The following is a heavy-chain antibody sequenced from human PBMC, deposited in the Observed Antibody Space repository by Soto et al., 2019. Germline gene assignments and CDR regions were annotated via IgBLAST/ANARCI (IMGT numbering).Heavy chain of an antibody. J-gene: IGHJ4*02. D-gene: IGHD3-22*01. Sequence: GGSLRLSCAASGFTFSSYRMNWVRQAPGKGLEWVSSISSSDSYIYYADSVKGRFTISRDNAKNSLSLQMNSLRAEDTAVYYCARGNADYYDSSGYLDYWGQGTLVTVSS. CDR3: ARGNADYYDSSGYLDY. V-gene: IGHV3-21*01. CDR2: ISSSDSYI. CDR1: GFTFSSYR.